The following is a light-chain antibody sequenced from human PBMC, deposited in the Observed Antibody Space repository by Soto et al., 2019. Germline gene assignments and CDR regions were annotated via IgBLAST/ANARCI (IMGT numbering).Light chain of an antibody. J-gene: IGKJ1*01. V-gene: IGKV3-20*01. CDR1: QSVNSN. CDR2: GAS. Sequence: EIVMTQSPATLSVSPGETVTLSCRASQSVNSNLAWYQQKPGQAPRLLIYGASSRATGIPDRFSGSGSGTDFTLTISRLEPEDFAVYYCQQYGSSRTWTFGQGTKV. CDR3: QQYGSSRTWT.